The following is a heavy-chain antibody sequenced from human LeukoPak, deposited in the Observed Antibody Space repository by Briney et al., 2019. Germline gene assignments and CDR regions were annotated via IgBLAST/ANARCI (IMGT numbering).Heavy chain of an antibody. J-gene: IGHJ4*02. Sequence: ASVKVSCKASGYTFTSYGISWVRQPPGQGLEWMGCISAYNGNTNYAQKLQGRVTMTTDTSTSTAYMELRSVRAHDTAVYNSVRGRASSSWYYFDYWGQGTLVTVSS. CDR1: GYTFTSYG. CDR2: ISAYNGNT. V-gene: IGHV1-18*01. CDR3: VRGRASSSWYYFDY. D-gene: IGHD6-13*01.